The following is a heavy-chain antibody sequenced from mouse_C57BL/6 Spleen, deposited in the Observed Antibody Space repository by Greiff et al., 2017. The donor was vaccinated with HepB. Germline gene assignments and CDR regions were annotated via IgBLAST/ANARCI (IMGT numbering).Heavy chain of an antibody. CDR2: IRNKANNHAT. CDR3: TRKEITTVFDY. Sequence: EVKLVESGGGLVQPGGSMKLSCAASGFTFSDAWMDWVRQSPEKGLEWVAEIRNKANNHATYYAESVKGRFTISRDDSKSSVYLQMNSLRAEDTGIYYCTRKEITTVFDYWGQGTTLTVSS. J-gene: IGHJ2*01. V-gene: IGHV6-6*01. CDR1: GFTFSDAW. D-gene: IGHD1-1*01.